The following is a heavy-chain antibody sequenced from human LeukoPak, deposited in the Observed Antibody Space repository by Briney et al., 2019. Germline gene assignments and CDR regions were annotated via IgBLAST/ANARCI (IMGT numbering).Heavy chain of an antibody. CDR2: IKQDGSEK. CDR1: GFTFSSYW. Sequence: GGSLRLSCAASGFTFSSYWMSWVRQAPGKGLEWVANIKQDGSEKYYVDSVKGRFTISRDNAKNSLYLQMNSLRAEDTAVYYCARGDPMITFGGVIASPFDYWGQGTLVTVSS. V-gene: IGHV3-7*01. J-gene: IGHJ4*02. CDR3: ARGDPMITFGGVIASPFDY. D-gene: IGHD3-16*02.